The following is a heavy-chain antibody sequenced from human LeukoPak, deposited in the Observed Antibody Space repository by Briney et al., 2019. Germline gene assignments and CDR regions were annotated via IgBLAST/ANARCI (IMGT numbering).Heavy chain of an antibody. V-gene: IGHV4-39*01. CDR2: IYYSGST. Sequence: SETLSLTCTASGGSIRSTSYYWGWIRQPPGKGLEWIGSIYYSGSTYYNPSLKSRVTISVDTSKNQFSLKLSSVTAADTAVYYCGRLFYDFWSGHYYYYMDVWGKGTTVTVSS. CDR1: GGSIRSTSYY. D-gene: IGHD3-3*01. CDR3: GRLFYDFWSGHYYYYMDV. J-gene: IGHJ6*03.